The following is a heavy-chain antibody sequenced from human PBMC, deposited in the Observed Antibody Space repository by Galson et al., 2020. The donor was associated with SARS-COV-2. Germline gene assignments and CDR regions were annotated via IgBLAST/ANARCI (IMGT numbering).Heavy chain of an antibody. D-gene: IGHD4-17*01. Sequence: SQTLSLTCSVSDVSMTSYYWSWIRQPPGKGLEWIGYISYSGSPNHNPSLRSRVTLLVDMSRNQVSLKLSSVTAADTATYCCARDTAPLYGDNYYYGMDVWGRGTTVTVSS. CDR3: ARDTAPLYGDNYYYGMDV. CDR1: DVSMTSYY. CDR2: ISYSGSP. J-gene: IGHJ6*02. V-gene: IGHV4-59*01.